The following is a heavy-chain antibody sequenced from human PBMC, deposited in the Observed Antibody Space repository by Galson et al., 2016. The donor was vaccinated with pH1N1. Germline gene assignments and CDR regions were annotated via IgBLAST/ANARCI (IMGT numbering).Heavy chain of an antibody. V-gene: IGHV1-69*02. CDR1: GGTLSRHT. D-gene: IGHD3-10*01. Sequence: SVKVSCKASGGTLSRHTISWVRQAPGQGLEWMGRIHPIGGITNYAQKLQGRVTITTDNFTSTVSMELSRLTSDDTAVYYCATVTGASGRDDWDQGTTVTVSS. CDR3: ATVTGASGRDD. CDR2: IHPIGGIT. J-gene: IGHJ6*02.